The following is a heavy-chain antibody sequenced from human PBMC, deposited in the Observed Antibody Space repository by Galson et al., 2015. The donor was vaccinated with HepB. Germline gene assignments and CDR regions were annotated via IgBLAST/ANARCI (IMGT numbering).Heavy chain of an antibody. Sequence: SLRLSCAASEYTVSSYAMNWVRQAPGKGLEWMGRISDSGATTQYADSVKGRFTISRDNSKNTLYLQMNSLRAEDSALYYCAKSPSRSWSEFDIWGQGTMVIVSS. V-gene: IGHV3-23*01. J-gene: IGHJ3*02. CDR3: AKSPSRSWSEFDI. CDR1: EYTVSSYA. CDR2: ISDSGATT. D-gene: IGHD6-13*01.